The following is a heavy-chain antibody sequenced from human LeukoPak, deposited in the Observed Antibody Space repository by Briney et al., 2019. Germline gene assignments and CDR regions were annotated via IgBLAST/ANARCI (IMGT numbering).Heavy chain of an antibody. J-gene: IGHJ4*02. CDR1: GGSISSYY. Sequence: SETLSLTCTVSGGSISSYYWSWIRQPPGKGLEWIGEINHSGSTNYNPSLKSRVTISVDTSKNQFYLKLSSVTAADTAVYYCARHISGSFPNWGQGTLVTVSS. CDR3: ARHISGSFPN. D-gene: IGHD1-26*01. V-gene: IGHV4-34*01. CDR2: INHSGST.